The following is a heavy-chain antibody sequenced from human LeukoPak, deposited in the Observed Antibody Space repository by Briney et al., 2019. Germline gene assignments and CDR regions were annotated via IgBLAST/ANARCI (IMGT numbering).Heavy chain of an antibody. J-gene: IGHJ4*02. Sequence: GGSLRLSCAASGFTFSNYEMHWVRQAPGQGLEWVANIKEDGSQRYYVDSVEGRFAISRDNAKNSLYLQMNTLRAEDTALYYCVRELPCSGDGCYQPVGYWGQGTLVTVSS. V-gene: IGHV3-7*01. CDR3: VRELPCSGDGCYQPVGY. CDR1: GFTFSNYE. D-gene: IGHD2-15*01. CDR2: IKEDGSQR.